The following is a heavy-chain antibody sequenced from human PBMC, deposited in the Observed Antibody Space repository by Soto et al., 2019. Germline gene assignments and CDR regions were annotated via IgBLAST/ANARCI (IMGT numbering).Heavy chain of an antibody. CDR1: GFTFSSYS. J-gene: IGHJ4*02. CDR2: ISSSSSYI. V-gene: IGHV3-21*01. CDR3: ARKGGSGSYLDY. Sequence: EVQLVESGGGLVKPGGSLRLSCAASGFTFSSYSMNWVRQAPGEGLEWVSSISSSSSYIYYADSVKGRFTISRDNAKNSLYLQMNSLRAEDTAVYYCARKGGSGSYLDYWGQGTLVTVSS. D-gene: IGHD3-10*01.